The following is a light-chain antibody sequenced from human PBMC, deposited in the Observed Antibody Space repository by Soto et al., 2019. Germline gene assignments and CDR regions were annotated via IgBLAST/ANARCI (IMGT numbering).Light chain of an antibody. CDR2: GAS. CDR3: QQYNNWPPPLT. Sequence: EIVMTQSPATLSVSPAERATLSCRASQSVSSNLAWYQQKPGQAPRLLIYGASTRATGIPARFSGSGSGTEFTLTISSLQSEDFAVYYCQQYNNWPPPLTFGGGTKVEIK. V-gene: IGKV3-15*01. CDR1: QSVSSN. J-gene: IGKJ4*01.